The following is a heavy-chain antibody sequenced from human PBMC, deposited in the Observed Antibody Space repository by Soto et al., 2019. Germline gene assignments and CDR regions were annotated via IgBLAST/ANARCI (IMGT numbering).Heavy chain of an antibody. J-gene: IGHJ6*02. CDR3: AKDPRYCSSTSWYMMSYYGMDV. Sequence: GGSLRLSCAASGFTFSSYGMHWVRQAPGKGLEWVAVISYDGSNKYYADSVKGRFTISRDNSKNTLYLQMNSLRAEDTAVYYCAKDPRYCSSTSWYMMSYYGMDVWGQGTTVTVSS. D-gene: IGHD2-2*02. V-gene: IGHV3-30*18. CDR2: ISYDGSNK. CDR1: GFTFSSYG.